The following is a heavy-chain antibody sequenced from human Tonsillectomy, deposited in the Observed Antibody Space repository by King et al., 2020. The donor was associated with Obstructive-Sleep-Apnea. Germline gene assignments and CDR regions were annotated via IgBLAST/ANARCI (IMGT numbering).Heavy chain of an antibody. CDR2: IYYSGST. CDR1: GGSISSGGYY. V-gene: IGHV4-31*03. Sequence: VQLQESGPGLVKPSQTLSLTCTVSGGSISSGGYYWSWIRQHPGKGLEWIGYIYYSGSTYYNPSLKSRVTISVDTSKNQFSLKLSSLTAADTAVYYGARHVTMKVVGNWFDPWGQGTLVTVSS. CDR3: ARHVTMKVVGNWFDP. J-gene: IGHJ5*02. D-gene: IGHD3-22*01.